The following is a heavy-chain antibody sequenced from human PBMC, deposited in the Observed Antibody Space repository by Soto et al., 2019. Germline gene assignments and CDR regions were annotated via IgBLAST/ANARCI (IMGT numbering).Heavy chain of an antibody. CDR3: AGTASLQWDYMDV. CDR1: GASFSSNIAA. D-gene: IGHD1-7*01. Sequence: SQTRSLTSAISGASFSSNIAAWNWIRLSPSRCLEWLGRTYYRYRWYNDYAVTVKRRIPGNPDTSKNQFSRHLNSVTPEDTAVYNCAGTASLQWDYMDVWDKATTVTV. CDR2: TYYRYRWYN. J-gene: IGHJ6*03. V-gene: IGHV6-1*01.